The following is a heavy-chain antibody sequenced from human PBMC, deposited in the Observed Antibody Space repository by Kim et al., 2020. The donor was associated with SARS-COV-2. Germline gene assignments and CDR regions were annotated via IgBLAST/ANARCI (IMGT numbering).Heavy chain of an antibody. J-gene: IGHJ6*01. CDR3: ARGDRGRQRLSLRHYFYY. D-gene: IGHD6-25*01. V-gene: IGHV4-34*01. Sequence: SETLSLTCAVYGGSFSGYYWTWIRQPPGAGLEWIGEIDHSGSTNYNPSLKSRVTISLDTSKTLFSLRLSSVTAADTAVYYCARGDRGRQRLSLRHYFYY. CDR2: IDHSGST. CDR1: GGSFSGYY.